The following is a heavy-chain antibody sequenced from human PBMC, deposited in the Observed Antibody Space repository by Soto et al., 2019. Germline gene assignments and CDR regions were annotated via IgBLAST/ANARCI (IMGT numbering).Heavy chain of an antibody. D-gene: IGHD6-19*01. V-gene: IGHV3-23*01. CDR3: AKDAARTSGRYYFDF. J-gene: IGHJ4*02. CDR1: GFTFRTYA. Sequence: HPGGSLRLSCAASGFTFRTYAMGWVRQAPGKGLEWVSVMSNSGDETYYADSVKGRFTISRDNFQNTLYLRLSSLRAEDTAVYYCAKDAARTSGRYYFDFWGQGTLVTVSS. CDR2: MSNSGDET.